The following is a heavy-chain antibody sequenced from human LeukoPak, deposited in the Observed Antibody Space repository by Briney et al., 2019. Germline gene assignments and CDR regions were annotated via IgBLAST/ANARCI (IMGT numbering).Heavy chain of an antibody. J-gene: IGHJ6*03. V-gene: IGHV4-59*01. D-gene: IGHD1-1*01. CDR2: VYHTGST. Sequence: TLSLTCSVSDDSITMYYWTWIRQPPGEGLGWIGYVYHTGSTHFNPSLNGRVSISRDTTKNLFSLRLRSVTAADTAVYFCARGRVSSSTWYSTYYYYFYMDVWGKGTTVTVSS. CDR1: DDSITMYY. CDR3: ARGRVSSSTWYSTYYYYFYMDV.